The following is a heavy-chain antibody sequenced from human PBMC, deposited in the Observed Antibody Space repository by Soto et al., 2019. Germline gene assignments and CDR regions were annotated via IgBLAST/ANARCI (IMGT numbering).Heavy chain of an antibody. CDR1: GFTFKNHA. J-gene: IGHJ6*02. CDR2: LSGSGTTP. CDR3: AKSASRRMSRMDV. Sequence: PGGSLRLSCVGSGFTFKNHAMNWVRQAPGKGLEWVSSLSGSGTTPYYADSVKGRFTVSRDNSKDTLYLQINSLRAEDTAVYYCAKSASRRMSRMDVWGQGTMVTVSS. D-gene: IGHD2-8*01. V-gene: IGHV3-23*01.